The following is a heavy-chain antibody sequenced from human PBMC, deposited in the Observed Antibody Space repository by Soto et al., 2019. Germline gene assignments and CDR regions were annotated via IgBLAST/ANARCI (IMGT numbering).Heavy chain of an antibody. D-gene: IGHD3-10*01. V-gene: IGHV4-34*01. J-gene: IGHJ4*02. CDR3: VRFEEPSPGSGPLADF. Sequence: QVRLQQWGAGLLKPSETLSLTCGVYGESSSTYYWNWIRQSPGKGLEWIADIHYNGRTNYNQSLKSRPTIAVDTSQKQFSLKRTSVTAADTAVYYCVRFEEPSPGSGPLADFWGQGTLVTVSS. CDR1: GESSSTYY. CDR2: IHYNGRT.